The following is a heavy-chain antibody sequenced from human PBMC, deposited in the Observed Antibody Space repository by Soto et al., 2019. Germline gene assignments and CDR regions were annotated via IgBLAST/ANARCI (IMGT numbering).Heavy chain of an antibody. CDR3: ASGYNWNDGFAFDI. CDR1: GYSFTSYW. V-gene: IGHV5-10-1*01. Sequence: GESLKISCRGSGYSFTSYWISWVRQMPGKGLEWMGRIDHSDSYTNYSPSFQGHVTISADKSISTAYLQWSSLKASDTAMYYCASGYNWNDGFAFDIWGQGTMVTVSS. D-gene: IGHD1-1*01. CDR2: IDHSDSYT. J-gene: IGHJ3*02.